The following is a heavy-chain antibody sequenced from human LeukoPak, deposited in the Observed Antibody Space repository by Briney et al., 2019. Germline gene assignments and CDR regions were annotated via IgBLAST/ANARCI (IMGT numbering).Heavy chain of an antibody. Sequence: GGSLRLSCAASGFTFSSYGMHWVRQAPGKGLEWVAVISYDGSNKYYADSVKGRFTISRDNSKNTLYLQMNSLRAEDTAVYYCAKAPPGTMVRGVIYYYYYMDVWGKGTTVTISS. D-gene: IGHD3-10*01. V-gene: IGHV3-30*18. J-gene: IGHJ6*03. CDR1: GFTFSSYG. CDR3: AKAPPGTMVRGVIYYYYYMDV. CDR2: ISYDGSNK.